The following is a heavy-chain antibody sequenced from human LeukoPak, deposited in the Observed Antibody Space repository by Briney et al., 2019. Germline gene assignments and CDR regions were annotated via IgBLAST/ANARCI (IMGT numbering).Heavy chain of an antibody. Sequence: GGSLRLSCAPCGFIFSTYDIHWVRQAPRKWLEWASVINWNGGSTGYADSVKVRFTISRDNARNSLYLQMNSLRAEDTASYYCARDLGMTTVTMRGYYYGMDVWGQGTTVTVSS. D-gene: IGHD4-17*01. V-gene: IGHV3-20*04. CDR1: GFIFSTYD. J-gene: IGHJ6*02. CDR2: INWNGGST. CDR3: ARDLGMTTVTMRGYYYGMDV.